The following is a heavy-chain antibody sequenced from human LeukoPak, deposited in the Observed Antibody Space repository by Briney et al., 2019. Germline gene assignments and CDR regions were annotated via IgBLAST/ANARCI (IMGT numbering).Heavy chain of an antibody. Sequence: ASVKVSCKASGGTFSSYAISWVRQAPGQGLEWMGGIIPIFGTANYAQKFQGRVTITADKSTSTAYMELSSLRSEDTAVYYCASSREQRLVPTRLDYWGQGTLVTVSS. J-gene: IGHJ4*02. D-gene: IGHD6-13*01. V-gene: IGHV1-69*06. CDR3: ASSREQRLVPTRLDY. CDR2: IIPIFGTA. CDR1: GGTFSSYA.